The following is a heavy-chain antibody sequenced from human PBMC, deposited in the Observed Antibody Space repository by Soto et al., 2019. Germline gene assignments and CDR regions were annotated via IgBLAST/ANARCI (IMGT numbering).Heavy chain of an antibody. J-gene: IGHJ4*02. CDR3: ATSPDSYSNYFNY. CDR1: GGSISSYY. Sequence: QVQLQESGPGLVKPSETLSLTCTVSGGSISSYYWSWIRQPPGKGLEWNGYIYYSGSTNYNPSLYSRVTISVDTSKNQFSLKLSSVTVADTAVYYCATSPDSYSNYFNYWGQGTLVTVSS. V-gene: IGHV4-59*01. CDR2: IYYSGST. D-gene: IGHD4-4*01.